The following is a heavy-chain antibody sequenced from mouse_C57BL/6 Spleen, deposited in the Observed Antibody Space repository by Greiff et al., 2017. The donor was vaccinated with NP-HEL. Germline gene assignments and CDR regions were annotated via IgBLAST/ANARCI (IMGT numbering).Heavy chain of an antibody. J-gene: IGHJ2*01. V-gene: IGHV1-64*01. CDR1: GYTFTSYW. CDR3: ARGGDYDLYYFDY. Sequence: QVQLQQPGAELVKPGASVKLSCKASGYTFTSYWMHWVKQRPGQGLEWIGMIHPNSGSTNYNEKFKSKATLTVDKSSSTAYMQLSSLTSEDSAVYYCARGGDYDLYYFDYWGQGTTLTVSS. D-gene: IGHD2-4*01. CDR2: IHPNSGST.